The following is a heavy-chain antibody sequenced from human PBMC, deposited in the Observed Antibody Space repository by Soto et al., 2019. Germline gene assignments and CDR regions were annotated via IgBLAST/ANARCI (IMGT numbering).Heavy chain of an antibody. V-gene: IGHV1-24*01. D-gene: IGHD5-12*01. J-gene: IGHJ6*02. Sequence: ASVKVSCKVSGYTLTELSMHWVRQAPGKGLEWMGGFDPEDGETIYAQKFQGRVTMTEDTSTDTAYMELSSLRSEDTAVYYCATGNAMATITKDYYYHGMDVWGQGTTVPVSS. CDR1: GYTLTELS. CDR2: FDPEDGET. CDR3: ATGNAMATITKDYYYHGMDV.